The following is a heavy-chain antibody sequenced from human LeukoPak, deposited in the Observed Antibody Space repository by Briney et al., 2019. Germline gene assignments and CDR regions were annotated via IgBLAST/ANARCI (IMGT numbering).Heavy chain of an antibody. CDR2: IMPMFGKA. CDR1: GGTFSSYD. D-gene: IGHD3-16*01. J-gene: IGHJ4*02. CDR3: AGGVD. V-gene: IGHV1-69*06. Sequence: SVKVSCKASGGTFSSYDISWVRQAPGQGLEWMGGIMPMFGKANYAQKFQGRVTTTADKATSTAYMELSSLRSEDTAVYYCAGGVDWGQGTLVTVSS.